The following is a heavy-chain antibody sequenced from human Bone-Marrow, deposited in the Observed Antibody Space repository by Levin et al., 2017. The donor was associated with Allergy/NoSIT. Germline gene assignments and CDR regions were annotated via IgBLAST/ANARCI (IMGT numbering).Heavy chain of an antibody. CDR3: AMFTRRYSSDY. J-gene: IGHJ4*02. CDR2: IKEDGSEK. V-gene: IGHV3-7*01. Sequence: GESLKISCAASGFTFSDYWMSWLRQAPGKGLEWVANIKEDGSEKYYVDSVKGRFTISRDNAKNSLYLQMNSLRAEDTAVYYCAMFTRRYSSDYWGQGTLVTVSS. CDR1: GFTFSDYW. D-gene: IGHD2-21*01.